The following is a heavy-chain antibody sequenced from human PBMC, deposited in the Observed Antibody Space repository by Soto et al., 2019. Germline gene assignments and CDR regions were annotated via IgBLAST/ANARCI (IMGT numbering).Heavy chain of an antibody. CDR2: VYATGTT. CDR3: VRDGSKSLRDWFDP. CDR1: GGSISKFY. V-gene: IGHV4-4*07. J-gene: IGHJ5*02. Sequence: SETLSLTCNVSGGSISKFYWAWIRKTAGNGLEWMGRVYATGTTDYNPSLRSRVAMSVDISKKTFSLRLRSVTGADSGVYYCVRDGSKSLRDWFDPWGQGILVTVSS.